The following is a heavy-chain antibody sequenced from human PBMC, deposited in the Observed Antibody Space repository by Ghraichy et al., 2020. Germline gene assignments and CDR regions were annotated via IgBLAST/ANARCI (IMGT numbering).Heavy chain of an antibody. J-gene: IGHJ2*01. CDR2: IYTSGST. CDR1: GGSISSGSYY. CDR3: ARDREASYWYFDL. Sequence: SETLSLTCTVSGGSISSGSYYWSWIRQPAGKGLEWIARIYTSGSTNYNPSLKSRVTISVDTSKNQFSLTLSPVTAADTAVYYYARDREASYWYFDLWGRGTLVTVSS. V-gene: IGHV4-61*02.